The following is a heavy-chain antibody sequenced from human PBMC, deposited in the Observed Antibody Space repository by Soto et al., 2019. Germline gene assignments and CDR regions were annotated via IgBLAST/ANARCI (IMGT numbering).Heavy chain of an antibody. Sequence: EVQLVESGGGLVQPGGSLKLSCAASGITINGYWMSWVRQVPGKGLVWVSRIKSDGSVTSYADSVKGRFTISRDNAKNTLYLQMNSLRAEDTAVYYCARSDWFAPWGQGTLVIVSS. CDR2: IKSDGSVT. V-gene: IGHV3-74*01. CDR1: GITINGYW. J-gene: IGHJ5*02. CDR3: ARSDWFAP.